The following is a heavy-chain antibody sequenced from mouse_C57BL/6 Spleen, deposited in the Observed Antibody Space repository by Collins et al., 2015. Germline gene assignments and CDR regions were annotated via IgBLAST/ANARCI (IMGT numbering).Heavy chain of an antibody. J-gene: IGHJ4*01. CDR3: ARNYYGSRDAMDY. D-gene: IGHD1-1*01. V-gene: IGHV1S41*01. CDR2: IAPGSGST. Sequence: DLVKPGASVKLSCKASGYTFTSYWINWIKQRPGQGLEWIGRIAPGSGSTYYNEMFKGKATLTVDTSSSTAYIQLSSLSSEDSAVYFCARNYYGSRDAMDYWGQGTSVTVSS. CDR1: GYTFTSYW.